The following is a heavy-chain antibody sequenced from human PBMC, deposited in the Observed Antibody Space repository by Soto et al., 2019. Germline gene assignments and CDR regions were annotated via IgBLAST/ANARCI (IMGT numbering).Heavy chain of an antibody. D-gene: IGHD3-9*01. CDR3: AKDFRYFDWLDY. V-gene: IGHV3-30*18. CDR1: GFTFSSYG. Sequence: GGSLRLSCAASGFTFSSYGMHWVRQAPVKGLEWVAVISYDGSNKYYADSVKGRFTISRDNSKNTLYLQMNSLRAEDTAVYYCAKDFRYFDWLDYWGQGTLVSVSS. J-gene: IGHJ4*02. CDR2: ISYDGSNK.